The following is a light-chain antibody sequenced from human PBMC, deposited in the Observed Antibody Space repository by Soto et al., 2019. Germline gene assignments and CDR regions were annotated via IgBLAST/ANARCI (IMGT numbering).Light chain of an antibody. J-gene: IGKJ2*01. CDR1: QSVLFSSNNKNY. CDR3: QQYYTTPYT. CDR2: WAS. V-gene: IGKV4-1*01. Sequence: DIVMTQSPDSLAVSLGARATINCKSSQSVLFSSNNKNYLAWYQQKLGQPPKLLIYWASTRESGVPDRFSGSGSGTDFTRTISSLQAEDVAVYYCQQYYTTPYTFGQGTKLEI.